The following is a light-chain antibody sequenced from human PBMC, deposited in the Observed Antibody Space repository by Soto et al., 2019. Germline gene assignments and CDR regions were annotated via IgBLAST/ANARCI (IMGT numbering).Light chain of an antibody. Sequence: IVLTHSQGTLSLSPCERATLSSRASQSVSSSYLAWYQQKPGQAPRLLIYGASNRATGIPDRFSGSGSGTDFTLTISSLEPEDFAVYYCQQRSNWRTFGPGTKVDIK. V-gene: IGKV3D-20*02. CDR1: QSVSSSY. J-gene: IGKJ3*01. CDR2: GAS. CDR3: QQRSNWRT.